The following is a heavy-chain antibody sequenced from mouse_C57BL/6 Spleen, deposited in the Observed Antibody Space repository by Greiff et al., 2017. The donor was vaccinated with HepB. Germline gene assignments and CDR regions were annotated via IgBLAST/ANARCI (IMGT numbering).Heavy chain of an antibody. CDR2: IDPSDSYT. CDR3: ARGYGDYDVHYCDY. CDR1: GYTFTSYW. D-gene: IGHD2-4*01. V-gene: IGHV1-59*01. Sequence: QVQLQQPGAELVRPGTSVKLSCKASGYTFTSYWMHWVKQRPGQGLEWIGVIDPSDSYTNYNQKFKGKATLTVDTSSSTAYMQLSSLTSEDSAVYYCARGYGDYDVHYCDYWGQGTTLTVSS. J-gene: IGHJ2*01.